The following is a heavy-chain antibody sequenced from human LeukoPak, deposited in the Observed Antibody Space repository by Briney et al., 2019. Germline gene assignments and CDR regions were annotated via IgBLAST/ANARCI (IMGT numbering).Heavy chain of an antibody. D-gene: IGHD3-10*01. CDR1: GYTFTGYY. CDR3: ARELLTMARGVIRGYYYYGMDV. J-gene: IGHJ6*02. V-gene: IGHV1-2*06. CDR2: INPNSGGT. Sequence: ASVKVSCKASGYTFTGYYMHWVRQAPGQGLEWVGRINPNSGGTNYAQKFQGRVTMTRDTSISTAYMELSRLRSDDTAVYYCARELLTMARGVIRGYYYYGMDVWGQGTTVTVSS.